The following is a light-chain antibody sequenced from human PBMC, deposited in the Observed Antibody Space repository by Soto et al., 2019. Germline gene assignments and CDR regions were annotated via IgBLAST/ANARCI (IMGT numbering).Light chain of an antibody. CDR3: QQYGSSPTT. V-gene: IGKV3-20*01. J-gene: IGKJ1*01. CDR1: RGISSN. CDR2: DAS. Sequence: IVMTQSPATLSVSPGERATLSCRASRGISSNLAWYQQKPGQAPRLLIYDASTRATGIPDRFSGSGSGTDFTLTISRLEPEDFAVYYCQQYGSSPTTFGQGTKVDIK.